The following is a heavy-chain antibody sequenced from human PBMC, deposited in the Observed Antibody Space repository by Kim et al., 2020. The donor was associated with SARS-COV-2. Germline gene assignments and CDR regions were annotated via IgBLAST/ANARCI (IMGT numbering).Heavy chain of an antibody. CDR1: GGSISSYY. Sequence: SETLSLTCTVSGGSISSYYWSWIRQPAGKGLEWIGRIYTSGSTNYNPSLKSRVTMSVDTSKNQFSLKLSSVTAADTAVYYCARGEGKQWLRSHDAFDIWGQGTMVTVSS. CDR3: ARGEGKQWLRSHDAFDI. V-gene: IGHV4-4*07. CDR2: IYTSGST. J-gene: IGHJ3*02. D-gene: IGHD6-19*01.